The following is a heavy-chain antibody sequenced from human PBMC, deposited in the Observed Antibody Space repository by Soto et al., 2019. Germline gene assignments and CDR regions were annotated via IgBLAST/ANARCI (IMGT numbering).Heavy chain of an antibody. CDR3: ARQDYDCTNGVCYMNWFDP. CDR2: IYYSGST. J-gene: IGHJ5*02. D-gene: IGHD2-8*01. V-gene: IGHV4-59*08. Sequence: PSETLSLTCTVSGGPINSYYWSWIRQPPGKGLEWIGYIYYSGSTNYNPSLKSRVTISVDTSKNQFSLKLSSVTAADTAVYYCARQDYDCTNGVCYMNWFDPWGQGTLVTVSS. CDR1: GGPINSYY.